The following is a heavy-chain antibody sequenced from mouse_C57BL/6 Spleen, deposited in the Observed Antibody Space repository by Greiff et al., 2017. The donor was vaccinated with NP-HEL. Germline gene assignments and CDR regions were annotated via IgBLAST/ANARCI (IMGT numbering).Heavy chain of an antibody. V-gene: IGHV5-12*01. D-gene: IGHD2-5*01. CDR1: GFTFSDYY. CDR2: ISNGGGST. CDR3: ARPAYYSNYGFAY. J-gene: IGHJ3*01. Sequence: EVKLMESGGGLVQPGGSLKLSCAASGFTFSDYYMYWVRQTPEKRLEWVAYISNGGGSTYYPDTVKGRFTISRDNAKNTLYLQMSRLKSEDTAMYYCARPAYYSNYGFAYWGQGTLVTVSA.